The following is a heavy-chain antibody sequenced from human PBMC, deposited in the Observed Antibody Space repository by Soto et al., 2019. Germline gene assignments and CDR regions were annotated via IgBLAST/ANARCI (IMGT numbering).Heavy chain of an antibody. CDR3: TTDPYCSGGSCSTDAFDI. V-gene: IGHV3-15*01. Sequence: PGGSLRLSCAAPGFTFSNAWMSWVRQAPGKGLEWVGRIKSKTDGGTTDYAAPVKGRFTISRDDSKNTLYLQMNSLKTEDTAVYYCTTDPYCSGGSCSTDAFDIWGQGTMVTVS. J-gene: IGHJ3*02. D-gene: IGHD2-15*01. CDR2: IKSKTDGGTT. CDR1: GFTFSNAW.